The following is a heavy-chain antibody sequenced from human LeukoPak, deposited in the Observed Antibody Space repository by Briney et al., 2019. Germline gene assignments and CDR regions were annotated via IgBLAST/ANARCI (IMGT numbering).Heavy chain of an antibody. CDR3: AKEPYGSGTFHYYYYYGMDV. Sequence: GGSLRLSCAASGYTFSNYGMHWVRQAPGKGLEWVAVISYDGSNKYYADSVKGRFTISRDNSKNTLYLQMNSLRAEDTAVYYCAKEPYGSGTFHYYYYYGMDVWGQGTTVTVSS. CDR1: GYTFSNYG. V-gene: IGHV3-30*18. CDR2: ISYDGSNK. J-gene: IGHJ6*02. D-gene: IGHD3-10*01.